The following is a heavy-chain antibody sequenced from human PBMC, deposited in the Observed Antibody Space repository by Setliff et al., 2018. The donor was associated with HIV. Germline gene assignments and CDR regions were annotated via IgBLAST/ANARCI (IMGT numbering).Heavy chain of an antibody. CDR2: RYPRGDGT. Sequence: SETLSLTCTVSGAYISSGSHYWRWIRQPAGKGLEWMGRRYPRGDGTIYAERFRGRLTLSADTSTHTGYMQLDNLKVENTAMYFCAAGPFSWGQYFWGHGTLVTVSS. V-gene: IGHV4-61*02. CDR1: GAYISSGSHY. J-gene: IGHJ4*01. CDR3: AAGPFSWGQYF. D-gene: IGHD3-16*01.